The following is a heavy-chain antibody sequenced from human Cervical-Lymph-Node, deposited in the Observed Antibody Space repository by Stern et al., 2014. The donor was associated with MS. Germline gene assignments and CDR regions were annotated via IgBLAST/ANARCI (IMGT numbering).Heavy chain of an antibody. CDR2: ISAYICHT. D-gene: IGHD2-15*01. J-gene: IGHJ3*02. Sequence: QMQVVQSGAEVKKPGASVKVSCKASGYTFTSYGIRWVRQAPGQGLEWMGWISAYICHTNYAQKLQGRFSMTTVTSTSTAYMELRSLRSDDTAVYYCARGLLGSENAFDIWGQGTMVTVSS. V-gene: IGHV1-18*01. CDR3: ARGLLGSENAFDI. CDR1: GYTFTSYG.